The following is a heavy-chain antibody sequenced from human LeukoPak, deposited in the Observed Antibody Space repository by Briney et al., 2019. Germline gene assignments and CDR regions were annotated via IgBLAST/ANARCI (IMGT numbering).Heavy chain of an antibody. J-gene: IGHJ4*02. D-gene: IGHD1-1*01. CDR2: ISYDGSNK. V-gene: IGHV3-30*18. CDR3: AKGQAYPESHWRELDY. Sequence: GGSLRLSCSASVFTFSRYVMNWVGQAPGKGLEWVAVISYDGSNKYYADSVKGRFTISRDNSKNTLYLQMNSLGAEHPAVYYCAKGQAYPESHWRELDYWGQGTLVTVSS. CDR1: VFTFSRYV.